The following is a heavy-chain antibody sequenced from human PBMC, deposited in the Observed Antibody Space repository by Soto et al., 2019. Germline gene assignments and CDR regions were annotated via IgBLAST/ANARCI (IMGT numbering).Heavy chain of an antibody. CDR3: ARGQVVVVTAIYYYYYGMDV. CDR2: IIPIFGTA. V-gene: IGHV1-69*12. J-gene: IGHJ6*02. CDR1: GGTFSSYA. Sequence: QVQLVQSGAEVKKPGSSVKVSCKASGGTFSSYAISWVRQAPGQGLEWMGGIIPIFGTANYAQKFQGGVTITADESTSTAYMELSSLRSEDTAVYYCARGQVVVVTAIYYYYYGMDVWGQGTTVTVSS. D-gene: IGHD2-21*02.